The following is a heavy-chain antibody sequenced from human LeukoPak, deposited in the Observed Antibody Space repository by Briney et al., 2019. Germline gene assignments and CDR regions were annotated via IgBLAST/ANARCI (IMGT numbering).Heavy chain of an antibody. Sequence: ASVKLSCKASGYTFTSCDINWVRQATGQGLEWMGWMNPNSGNTGYGQNFQGRITMTRDISIGTAYMELSNLTSEDTAIYYCTRGSSGRRDNWGQGTLVTVSA. CDR1: GYTFTSCD. D-gene: IGHD6-19*01. J-gene: IGHJ4*02. CDR2: MNPNSGNT. CDR3: TRGSSGRRDN. V-gene: IGHV1-8*01.